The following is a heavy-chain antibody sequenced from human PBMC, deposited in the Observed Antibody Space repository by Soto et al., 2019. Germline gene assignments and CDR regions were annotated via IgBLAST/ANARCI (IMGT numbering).Heavy chain of an antibody. D-gene: IGHD2-8*01. CDR2: ISFNGDVT. V-gene: IGHV3-11*01. Sequence: PGGSLRLSCAASGFSFSAYYMSWIRQAPGKGLEWVSYISFNGDVTRYSDSVEGRFTVSRDNAKKSLYLQMNSLRVEDTAVYYCARENGHPGHNYAMDVWGQGTTVT. J-gene: IGHJ6*02. CDR1: GFSFSAYY. CDR3: ARENGHPGHNYAMDV.